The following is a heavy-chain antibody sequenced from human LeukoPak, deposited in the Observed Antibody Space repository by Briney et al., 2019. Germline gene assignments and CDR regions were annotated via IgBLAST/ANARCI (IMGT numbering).Heavy chain of an antibody. D-gene: IGHD3-22*01. Sequence: GESLKISCKGSGYSFTSYWIGWVRQMPGKGLEWMGIIYPGDSDTRYSPSFQGQVTISADKSISTAYLQWSSLKASDTAMYYCARHVTYYYDSSGYYRDYWGQGTLVTVSS. CDR1: GYSFTSYW. J-gene: IGHJ4*02. CDR3: ARHVTYYYDSSGYYRDY. CDR2: IYPGDSDT. V-gene: IGHV5-51*01.